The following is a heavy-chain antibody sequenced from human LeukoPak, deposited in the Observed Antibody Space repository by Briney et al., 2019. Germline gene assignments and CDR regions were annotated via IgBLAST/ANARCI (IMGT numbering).Heavy chain of an antibody. D-gene: IGHD3-22*01. CDR2: IYYSGST. Sequence: KPSETLSLTCTVSGGSISSSSYYWGWIRQPPGKGPEWIGSIYYSGSTYYNPSLKSRVTISVDTSKNQFSLKLSSVTAADTAVYYCGYDSSGSDGYYWGQGTLVTVSS. CDR3: GYDSSGSDGYY. CDR1: GGSISSSSYY. J-gene: IGHJ4*02. V-gene: IGHV4-39*01.